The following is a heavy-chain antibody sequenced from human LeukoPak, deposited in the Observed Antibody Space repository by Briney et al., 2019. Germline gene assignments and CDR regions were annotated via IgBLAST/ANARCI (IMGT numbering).Heavy chain of an antibody. CDR3: TRVAAAGTVRFDY. Sequence: GGSLRLSCAASGFTFSSYAMHWVRQAPGKGLEYVSAISSNGGSTYYANSVKGRFTISRDNSKNTLYLQMGSLRAEDMAVYYCTRVAAAGTVRFDYWGQGTLVTVSS. CDR1: GFTFSSYA. V-gene: IGHV3-64*01. J-gene: IGHJ4*02. CDR2: ISSNGGST. D-gene: IGHD6-13*01.